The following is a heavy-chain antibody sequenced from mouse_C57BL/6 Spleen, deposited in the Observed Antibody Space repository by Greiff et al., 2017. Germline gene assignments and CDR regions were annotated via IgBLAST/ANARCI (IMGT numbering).Heavy chain of an antibody. Sequence: EVQRVESGGGLVKPGGSLKLSCAASVFTFSDYGMHWVRQAPEKGLGWVAYISSGSSTLYYADTVKGRFTISRDNAKNTLFLQMTSLRSEDTAMYYCARGYYGSSPYAMDYWGQGTSVTVSS. J-gene: IGHJ4*01. CDR3: ARGYYGSSPYAMDY. CDR1: VFTFSDYG. D-gene: IGHD1-1*01. CDR2: ISSGSSTL. V-gene: IGHV5-17*01.